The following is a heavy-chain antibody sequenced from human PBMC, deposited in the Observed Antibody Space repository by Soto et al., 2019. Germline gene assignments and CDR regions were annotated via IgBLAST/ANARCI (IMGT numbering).Heavy chain of an antibody. V-gene: IGHV3-30-3*01. CDR1: GFTFSSYA. J-gene: IGHJ5*02. Sequence: PGGSLRLSCAASGFTFSSYAMHWVRQAPGKGLEWVAVISYDGSNKYYADSVKGRFTISRDNSKNTLYLQMNSLRAEDTAVYYCARDIGFGPAAPKFDPWGQGTLVTVSS. D-gene: IGHD3-10*01. CDR2: ISYDGSNK. CDR3: ARDIGFGPAAPKFDP.